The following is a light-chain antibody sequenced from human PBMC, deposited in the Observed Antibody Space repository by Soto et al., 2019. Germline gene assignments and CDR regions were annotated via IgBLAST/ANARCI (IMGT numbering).Light chain of an antibody. CDR2: GVS. V-gene: IGKV3-20*01. CDR3: QHYVNSPPIT. CDR1: QSVSSSY. Sequence: EIVLTQSPGTLSLSPGERATLSCRASQSVSSSYLAWYQHKPGQAPRLLIYGVSSRATGIPARFSGGWSGTDFTLTISRLEPEDFAVYYCQHYVNSPPITCGQGTRLESK. J-gene: IGKJ5*01.